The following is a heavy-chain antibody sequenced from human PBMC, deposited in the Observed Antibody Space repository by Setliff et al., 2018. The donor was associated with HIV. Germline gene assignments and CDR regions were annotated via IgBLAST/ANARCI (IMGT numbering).Heavy chain of an antibody. D-gene: IGHD6-25*01. V-gene: IGHV1-18*01. CDR2: VSPYNGHT. J-gene: IGHJ6*03. Sequence: ASVKVSCKASGYTFTNFGVGWVRQAPGQGLEWMGWVSPYNGHTKYAQRFQGRVTMSTDTSTSTIYMELTSLRSDDTAVYYCARWVDDNSEGSYYHYMDVWGNGASVTVSS. CDR1: GYTFTNFG. CDR3: ARWVDDNSEGSYYHYMDV.